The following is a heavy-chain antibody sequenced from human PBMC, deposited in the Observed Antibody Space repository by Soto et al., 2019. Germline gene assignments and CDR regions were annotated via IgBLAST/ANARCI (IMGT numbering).Heavy chain of an antibody. J-gene: IGHJ6*02. CDR1: GGSISSGDYY. CDR3: AREGSSFYQGMDV. D-gene: IGHD2-15*01. Sequence: SETQSLTCTVSGGSISSGDYYWSWVRQPPGKGLEWIAYIYNGGSTYYNPSLKSRMTIYVDTSKNQFSLNVSSVTAADTAVYYCAREGSSFYQGMDVCGLGTTVTVCS. V-gene: IGHV4-30-4*01. CDR2: IYNGGST.